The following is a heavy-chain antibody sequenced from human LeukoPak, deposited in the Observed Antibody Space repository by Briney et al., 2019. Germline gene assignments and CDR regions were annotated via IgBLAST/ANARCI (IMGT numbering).Heavy chain of an antibody. CDR3: ARDAAPYCDSDCYVLDI. CDR2: TYYKSKWYN. CDR1: GDSVSSNTAT. V-gene: IGHV6-1*01. J-gene: IGHJ3*02. D-gene: IGHD2-21*01. Sequence: SQTLSLTCVISGDSVSSNTATWNWIRQSPSRGLERLGRTYYKSKWYNDYAVFVKSRITINPDTSKNQFSLQLNSVSPDDTAVYYCARDAAPYCDSDCYVLDIWGQGTMVTVSS.